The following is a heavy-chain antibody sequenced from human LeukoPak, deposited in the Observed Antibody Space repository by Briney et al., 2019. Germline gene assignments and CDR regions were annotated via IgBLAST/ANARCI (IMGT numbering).Heavy chain of an antibody. CDR3: ARNHGERVTFPFDS. D-gene: IGHD5-18*01. Sequence: PSETLSLTCTVSGGSISSYYWSWIRQPPGKGLEWIGYIYYSGSTNYNPSLKSRVTISVDTSKNQFSLKLSSVTAADTAVYYCARNHGERVTFPFDSGGQGTLVTVSS. V-gene: IGHV4-59*08. J-gene: IGHJ4*02. CDR1: GGSISSYY. CDR2: IYYSGST.